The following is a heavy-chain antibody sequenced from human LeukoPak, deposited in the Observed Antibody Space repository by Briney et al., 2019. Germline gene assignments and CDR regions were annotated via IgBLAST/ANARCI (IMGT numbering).Heavy chain of an antibody. CDR1: GFTFSIYD. Sequence: PGGSLRLSCAASGFTFSIYDMSWVRQAPGRGLEWVSGISDTGGSTYYADSVKGRFTFSRDNSKNTMYLQMNSLRAEDTAVYYCAKSRPGPYFDYWGQGTLATVSS. D-gene: IGHD3-10*01. CDR2: ISDTGGST. V-gene: IGHV3-23*01. CDR3: AKSRPGPYFDY. J-gene: IGHJ4*02.